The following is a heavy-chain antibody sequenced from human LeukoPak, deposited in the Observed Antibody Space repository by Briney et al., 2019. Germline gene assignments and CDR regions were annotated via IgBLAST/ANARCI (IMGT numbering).Heavy chain of an antibody. D-gene: IGHD5-18*01. CDR2: IRSKAYRGTT. CDR3: ARGPIQLWIHNAMDV. J-gene: IGHJ6*02. CDR1: GFTFGDHA. Sequence: GGSLRLSCRGSGFTFGDHAMSWVRQAPGKGLEGVGFIRSKAYRGTTEYAASVKDRFTISRDDSASIVYLQMDSLRIEDTAVYYCARGPIQLWIHNAMDVWGQGTTVTVSS. V-gene: IGHV3-49*04.